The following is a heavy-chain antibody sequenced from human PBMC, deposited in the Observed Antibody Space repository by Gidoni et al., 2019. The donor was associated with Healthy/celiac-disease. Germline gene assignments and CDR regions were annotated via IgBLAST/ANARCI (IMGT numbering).Heavy chain of an antibody. V-gene: IGHV4-61*02. J-gene: IGHJ6*03. Sequence: QVQLQESGPGLVKPSQTLSLTCTVSGGSISSGSYYWSWIRQPAGKALEWIGRIYTSGGTNYNPSLKSRVTISVDTSKNQFSLKLSSVTAADTAVYYCATRTVAAAGFYMDVWGKGTTVTVSS. CDR2: IYTSGGT. CDR3: ATRTVAAAGFYMDV. CDR1: GGSISSGSYY. D-gene: IGHD6-13*01.